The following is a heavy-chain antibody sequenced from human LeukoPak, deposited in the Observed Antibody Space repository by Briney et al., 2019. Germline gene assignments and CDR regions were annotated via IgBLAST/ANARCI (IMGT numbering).Heavy chain of an antibody. J-gene: IGHJ4*02. D-gene: IGHD1-26*01. Sequence: PSETLSLTCAVYGGSFSGYYWSWIRQPPGKGLEWIGEINHSGSTNYNPSLKSRVTIREYTSKNQFSLKLRARPAEDSAVYDGARGRRVGAIDYWGQGTLVTVSS. V-gene: IGHV4-34*01. CDR3: ARGRRVGAIDY. CDR2: INHSGST. CDR1: GGSFSGYY.